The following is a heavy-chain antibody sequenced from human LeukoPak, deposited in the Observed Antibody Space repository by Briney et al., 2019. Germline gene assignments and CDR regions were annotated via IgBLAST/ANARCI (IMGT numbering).Heavy chain of an antibody. J-gene: IGHJ5*02. CDR3: ARHPARSNWFDP. CDR1: GVSANTRVYY. CDR2: VFSRGDT. Sequence: SETLSLTCTVSGVSANTRVYYCDWIRHSPGKGLEWIGDVFSRGDTYFNPSFRGRATMSIDTSVNQFSLTLTSVTAADTAIYYCARHPARSNWFDPWGQGILVTVSS. V-gene: IGHV4-39*01.